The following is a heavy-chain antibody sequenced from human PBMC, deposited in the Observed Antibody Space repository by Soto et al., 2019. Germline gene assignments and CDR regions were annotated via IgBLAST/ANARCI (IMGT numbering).Heavy chain of an antibody. J-gene: IGHJ6*02. CDR3: ARERGYYYYYGMDV. V-gene: IGHV1-69*13. CDR1: GGTFSSYA. CDR2: IIPIFGTA. Sequence: SVKVSCKASGGTFSSYAISWVLQAPGQGLEWMGGIIPIFGTANYAQKFQGRVTITADESTSTAYMELSSLRSEDTAVYYCARERGYYYYYGMDVWGQGTTVTVSS.